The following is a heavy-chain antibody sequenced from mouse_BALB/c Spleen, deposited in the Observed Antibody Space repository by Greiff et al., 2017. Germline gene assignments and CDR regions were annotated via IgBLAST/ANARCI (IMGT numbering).Heavy chain of an antibody. V-gene: IGHV14-3*02. CDR2: IDPANGNT. Sequence: EVKLMESGAELVKPGASVKLSCTASGFNIKDTYMHWVKQRPEQGLEWIGRIDPANGNTKYDPKFQGKATITADTSSNTAYLQLSSLTSEDTAVYYCAIWDGYWGQGTTLTVSS. D-gene: IGHD4-1*01. CDR1: GFNIKDTY. J-gene: IGHJ2*01. CDR3: AIWDGY.